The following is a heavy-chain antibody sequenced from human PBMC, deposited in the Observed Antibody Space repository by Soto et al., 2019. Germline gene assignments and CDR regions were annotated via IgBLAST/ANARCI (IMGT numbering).Heavy chain of an antibody. Sequence: QVQLQQWGAGLLKPSETLSLTCAVYGGSFSGYYWSWIRQPPGKGLEWIGEINHSGSTNYNPSLKSRVTLSVDTSNNQFSLKLSSVTAADTAVYYCARGPRHLSRYFNYWGQGTLVTVSS. D-gene: IGHD3-9*01. V-gene: IGHV4-34*01. CDR3: ARGPRHLSRYFNY. CDR2: INHSGST. CDR1: GGSFSGYY. J-gene: IGHJ4*02.